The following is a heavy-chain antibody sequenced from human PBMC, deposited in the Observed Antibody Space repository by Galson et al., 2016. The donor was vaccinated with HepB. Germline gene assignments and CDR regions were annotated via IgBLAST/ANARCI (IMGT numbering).Heavy chain of an antibody. V-gene: IGHV3-23*01. Sequence: SLRLSCAAPGFTFSSYAMGWVRQAPGRGLEWVSGISGRGGSTKYADSVKGRFTISRDNSKNTLYLQMNSLRAEDTAVYYCAKDATAAPAPYNYFDPWGQGTLVTVSS. J-gene: IGHJ5*02. D-gene: IGHD5-24*01. CDR1: GFTFSSYA. CDR3: AKDATAAPAPYNYFDP. CDR2: ISGRGGST.